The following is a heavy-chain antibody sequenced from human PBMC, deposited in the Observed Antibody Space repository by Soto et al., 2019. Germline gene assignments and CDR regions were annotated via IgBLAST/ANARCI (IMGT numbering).Heavy chain of an antibody. Sequence: PSETLSVTCALSADSITSSNWWSWVRQAPGKGLEWIGEIYYSGATTYSPSLKSRPTISVDPSNHHFPLKLTSVTAADTAVYFCARDLGTGTDYWGRVTLVAVAS. J-gene: IGHJ4*02. V-gene: IGHV4-4*02. D-gene: IGHD1-1*01. CDR3: ARDLGTGTDY. CDR2: IYYSGAT. CDR1: ADSITSSNW.